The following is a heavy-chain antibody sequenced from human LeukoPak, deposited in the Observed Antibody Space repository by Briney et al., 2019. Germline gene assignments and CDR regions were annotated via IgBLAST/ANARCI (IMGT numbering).Heavy chain of an antibody. CDR2: MNPNSGNT. CDR1: GYTFTSYD. V-gene: IGHV1-8*03. D-gene: IGHD3-3*01. CDR3: ARGRDYDFWSAYLQWWWFDP. Sequence: ASVKVSCKASGYTFTSYDINWVRQSTGQGLEWMGWMNPNSGNTGYAQKFQGRVTITRNTSISTAYMELSSLRSEDTAVYYCARGRDYDFWSAYLQWWWFDPWRQGTLVTVSS. J-gene: IGHJ5*02.